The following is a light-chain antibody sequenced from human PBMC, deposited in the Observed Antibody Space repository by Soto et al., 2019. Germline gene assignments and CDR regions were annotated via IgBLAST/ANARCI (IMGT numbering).Light chain of an antibody. CDR1: SSNIGSNT. Sequence: QSVLTQPPSASGTPGQRVTISCSGSSSNIGSNTVNWYQQLPGTAPKRLSYSNNQRPSGVPDRFSGSKSGTSASLAISGLQSEDEADYYCAAWDDSLNGPVFGTGTKGTVL. J-gene: IGLJ1*01. V-gene: IGLV1-44*01. CDR3: AAWDDSLNGPV. CDR2: SNN.